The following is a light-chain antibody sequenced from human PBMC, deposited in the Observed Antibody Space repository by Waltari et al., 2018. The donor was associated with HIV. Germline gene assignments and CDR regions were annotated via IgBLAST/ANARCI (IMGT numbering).Light chain of an antibody. Sequence: QSALTQPPSASGSPGQSVTISCTRPTKDAGLSNYVYWDQQNPGEAPKLIIFEASKRPSGVPDRFSGSKSGNTASLTVSGLQSEDEADYFCSSYAGSNTLLFGGGTKLTVL. CDR3: SSYAGSNTLL. CDR2: EAS. CDR1: TKDAGLSNY. V-gene: IGLV2-8*01. J-gene: IGLJ2*01.